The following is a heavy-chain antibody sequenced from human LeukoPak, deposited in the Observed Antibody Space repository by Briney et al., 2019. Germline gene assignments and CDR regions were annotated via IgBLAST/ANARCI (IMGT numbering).Heavy chain of an antibody. D-gene: IGHD2-15*01. Sequence: SGTLSLTCTVSGCSISSYYWSWIRQPPGKGLEWIGYIYYSGSTTYNPSPKSRVTISVDTSKNQFSLKLSSVTAADTAVYYCARGDSKYCSGGSCYSATRRNYYYMDVWGKGTTVTISS. J-gene: IGHJ6*03. CDR3: ARGDSKYCSGGSCYSATRRNYYYMDV. V-gene: IGHV4-59*01. CDR1: GCSISSYY. CDR2: IYYSGST.